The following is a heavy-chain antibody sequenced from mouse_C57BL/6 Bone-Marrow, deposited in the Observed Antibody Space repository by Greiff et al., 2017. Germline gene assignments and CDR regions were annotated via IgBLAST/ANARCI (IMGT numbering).Heavy chain of an antibody. CDR2: INPSSGYT. D-gene: IGHD2-4*01. J-gene: IGHJ3*01. Sequence: LVESGAELARPGASVKMSCKASGYTFTSYTMHWVKQRPGQGLEWIGYINPSSGYTKYNQKFKDKATLTADKSSSTAYMQLSSLTSEDSAVYYCARLYYDYDGFAYWGQGTLVTVSA. CDR3: ARLYYDYDGFAY. V-gene: IGHV1-4*01. CDR1: GYTFTSYT.